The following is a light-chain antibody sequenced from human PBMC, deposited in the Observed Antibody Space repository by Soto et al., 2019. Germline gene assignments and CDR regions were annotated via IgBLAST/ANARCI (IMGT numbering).Light chain of an antibody. CDR2: AAS. J-gene: IGKJ1*01. CDR3: QQSYSTPRT. V-gene: IGKV1-39*01. CDR1: QSISSY. Sequence: DIQMTQSPSSLSASVGDRVTITCRASQSISSYLNWYQQKPGQAPKLLIYAASSLQSGVPSRFSGSGSGTDFTLTISSLQHEDFATYYCQQSYSTPRTCGQGTKVEIK.